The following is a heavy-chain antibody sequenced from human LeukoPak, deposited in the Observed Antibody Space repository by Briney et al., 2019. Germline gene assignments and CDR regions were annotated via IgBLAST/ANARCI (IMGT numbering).Heavy chain of an antibody. CDR3: ARQDRGNYFPILDY. V-gene: IGHV4-39*01. CDR2: IYYSGGTT. CDR1: GGSISSSNCF. D-gene: IGHD1-26*01. J-gene: IGHJ4*02. Sequence: SETLSLTCTVSGGSISSSNCFWGWIRQPPGKGLEWIGTIYYSGGTTYYNPSLKSRVTISVDTSKNQFSLKLTSVTAADTAVYYCARQDRGNYFPILDYWGQGTLVTVSS.